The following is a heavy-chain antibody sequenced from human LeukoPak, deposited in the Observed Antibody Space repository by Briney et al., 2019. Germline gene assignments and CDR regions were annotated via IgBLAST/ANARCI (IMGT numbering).Heavy chain of an antibody. D-gene: IGHD3-22*01. CDR3: TRDGPRSSGYPDT. CDR1: GGSISSGDYY. V-gene: IGHV4-31*03. J-gene: IGHJ5*02. CDR2: IYYSGST. Sequence: SRTLFLTCTVSGGSISSGDYYWSWIRQPPGKGLEWIGYIYYSGSTYYNPSLKSRVTISVDTSKNQFSLRLNSVTAADTAVYYCTRDGPRSSGYPDTWGQGTLVTVSS.